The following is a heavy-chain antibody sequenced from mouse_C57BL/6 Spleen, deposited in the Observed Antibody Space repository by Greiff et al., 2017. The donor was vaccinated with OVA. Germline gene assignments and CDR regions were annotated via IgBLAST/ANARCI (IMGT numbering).Heavy chain of an antibody. CDR2: INPNNGGT. Sequence: EVQLQQSGPELVKPGASVKISCKASGYTFTDYYMNWVKQSHGKSLEWIGDINPNNGGTSYNQKFKGKATLTVDKSSSTAYMELRSLTSKDSAVYYRATTVVPFDYWGQGTTLTVSS. J-gene: IGHJ2*01. CDR1: GYTFTDYY. D-gene: IGHD1-1*01. V-gene: IGHV1-26*01. CDR3: ATTVVPFDY.